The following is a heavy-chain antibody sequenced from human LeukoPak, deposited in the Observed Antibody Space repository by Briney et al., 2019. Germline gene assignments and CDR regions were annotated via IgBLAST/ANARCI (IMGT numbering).Heavy chain of an antibody. D-gene: IGHD3-10*01. J-gene: IGHJ6*02. V-gene: IGHV4-59*08. CDR2: IYYSGST. CDR1: GGSISSYY. Sequence: SETLSLTCTVSGGSISSYYWGWIRQPPGKGLEWIGYIYYSGSTNYNPSLKSRVTISVDTSKNQFSLKLSSVTAADTAVYYCARVYGSGSYNYYYGMDVWGQGTTVTVSS. CDR3: ARVYGSGSYNYYYGMDV.